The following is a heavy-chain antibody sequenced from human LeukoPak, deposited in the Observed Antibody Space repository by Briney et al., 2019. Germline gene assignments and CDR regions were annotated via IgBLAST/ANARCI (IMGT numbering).Heavy chain of an antibody. Sequence: PGGSLRLSCAASGFTFSSYGMHWVRQAPGKGLEWVAFIRYDGSNKYYADSVKGRFTISRDNSKNTLYLQMNSLRAEDTAVCYCAKENIVVVVAAESGGYYGMDVWGQGTTVTVSS. CDR1: GFTFSSYG. J-gene: IGHJ6*02. CDR3: AKENIVVVVAAESGGYYGMDV. V-gene: IGHV3-30*02. D-gene: IGHD2-15*01. CDR2: IRYDGSNK.